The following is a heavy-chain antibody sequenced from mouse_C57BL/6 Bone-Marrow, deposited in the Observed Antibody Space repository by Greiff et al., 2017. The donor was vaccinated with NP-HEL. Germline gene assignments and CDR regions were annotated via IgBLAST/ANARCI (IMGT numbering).Heavy chain of an antibody. V-gene: IGHV1-39*01. CDR1: GYSFTDYN. J-gene: IGHJ4*01. CDR3: ARRGGNSLNYYAMDY. D-gene: IGHD2-1*01. Sequence: LVESGPELVKPGASVKISCKASGYSFTDYNMNWVKQSNGKSLEWIGVINPNYGTTSYNQKFKGKATLTVDQSSSTAYMQLNSLTSEDSAVYYCARRGGNSLNYYAMDYWGQGTSVTVSS. CDR2: INPNYGTT.